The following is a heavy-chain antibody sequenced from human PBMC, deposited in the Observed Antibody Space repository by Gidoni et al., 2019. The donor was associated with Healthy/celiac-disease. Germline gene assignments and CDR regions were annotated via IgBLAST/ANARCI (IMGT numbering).Heavy chain of an antibody. J-gene: IGHJ4*02. Sequence: EVQLVQSGAEVKKPGESLKISCKGSGYSFTSYWIGWVRQMPGKGLEWMGIIYPGDSDTRYSPSFQGQVTISADKSISTAYLQWSSLKASDTAMYYCARLGDVDGGSCYRCPFDYWGQGTLVTVSS. CDR1: GYSFTSYW. V-gene: IGHV5-51*01. CDR3: ARLGDVDGGSCYRCPFDY. D-gene: IGHD2-15*01. CDR2: IYPGDSDT.